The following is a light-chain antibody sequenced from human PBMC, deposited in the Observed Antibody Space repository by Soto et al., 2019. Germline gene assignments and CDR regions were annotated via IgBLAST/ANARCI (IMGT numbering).Light chain of an antibody. CDR1: QSVSSSY. V-gene: IGKV3-20*01. J-gene: IGKJ1*01. CDR2: GAS. CDR3: QQYGSSPPSWT. Sequence: ETGLTQSPGTLSLSPGERATLSCRASQSVSSSYLAWYQQKPGQAPRLLIYGASSRATGIPARFSGSGSGTDFTLTISRLEPEDFAVYYCQQYGSSPPSWTFGQGTKVEIK.